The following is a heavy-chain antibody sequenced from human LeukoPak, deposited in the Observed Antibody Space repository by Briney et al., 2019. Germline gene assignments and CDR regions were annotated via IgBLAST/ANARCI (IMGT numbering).Heavy chain of an antibody. CDR3: ARVPYTTGWPFYFDY. Sequence: SETLSLTCTVSGGSIRSHYWSWIRQPPGKGLEWIGYSYYSGSTNYNPSLKSRVTISVDTSKSQFSLKLTSVTAAGTAVYYCARVPYTTGWPFYFDYWGQGILVTVSS. CDR1: GGSIRSHY. CDR2: SYYSGST. J-gene: IGHJ4*02. D-gene: IGHD6-19*01. V-gene: IGHV4-59*11.